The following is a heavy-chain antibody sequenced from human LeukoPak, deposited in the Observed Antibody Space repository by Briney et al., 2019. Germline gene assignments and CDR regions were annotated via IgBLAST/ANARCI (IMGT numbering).Heavy chain of an antibody. CDR3: EKDTFISPTHYFDY. Sequence: GGSLRLSCAASVFSFSSYATCGGRETPGGGLEWGSPTSSSGGRTYSAASLKGPFTLSRNTTKNTLYLKKNSLRDENTALYYCEKDTFISPTHYFDYWGQGTLVTVSS. J-gene: IGHJ4*02. CDR2: TSSSGGRT. CDR1: VFSFSSYA. V-gene: IGHV3-23*01. D-gene: IGHD1-1*01.